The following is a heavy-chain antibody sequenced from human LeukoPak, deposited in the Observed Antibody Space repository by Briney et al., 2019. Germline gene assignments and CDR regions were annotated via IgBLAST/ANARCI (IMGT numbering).Heavy chain of an antibody. CDR2: IIPIFGTA. CDR3: ASPAGYYDSPSLFDY. CDR1: GGTSSSYA. D-gene: IGHD3-22*01. Sequence: SVKVSCKASGGTSSSYAISWVRQAPGQGLEWMGGIIPIFGTANYAQKFQGRVTITADESTSTAYMELSSLRSEDTAVYYCASPAGYYDSPSLFDYWGQGTLVTVSS. V-gene: IGHV1-69*13. J-gene: IGHJ4*02.